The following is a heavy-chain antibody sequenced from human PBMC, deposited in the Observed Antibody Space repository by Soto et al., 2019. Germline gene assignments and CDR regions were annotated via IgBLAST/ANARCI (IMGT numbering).Heavy chain of an antibody. CDR2: IIPIFGTA. V-gene: IGHV1-69*01. CDR1: GGTFSSYA. CDR3: ARALSGGQQLVVGWFDP. Sequence: QVQLVQSGAEVKKPGSSVKVSCKASGGTFSSYAISWVRQAPGQGLEWMGGIIPIFGTANYAQKFQGRVTITADDSTSTAYMELSSLRSEDTAVYYCARALSGGQQLVVGWFDPWGQGTLVTVSS. J-gene: IGHJ5*02. D-gene: IGHD6-13*01.